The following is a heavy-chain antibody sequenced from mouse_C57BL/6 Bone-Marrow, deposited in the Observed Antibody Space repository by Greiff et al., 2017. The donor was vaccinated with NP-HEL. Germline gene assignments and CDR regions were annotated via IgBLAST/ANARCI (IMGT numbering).Heavy chain of an antibody. CDR3: ARDGLDYYGSSYWYFDV. CDR1: GYAFSSSW. V-gene: IGHV1-82*01. CDR2: IYPGDGDP. Sequence: VQLQQSGPELVKPGASVKISCKASGYAFSSSWMNWVKQRPGTGLAWIGRIYPGDGDPTYNGKFKGKATLTADKSSSTAYMQLSSLTSEDSAVYFCARDGLDYYGSSYWYFDVWGTGTTVTVSS. D-gene: IGHD1-1*01. J-gene: IGHJ1*03.